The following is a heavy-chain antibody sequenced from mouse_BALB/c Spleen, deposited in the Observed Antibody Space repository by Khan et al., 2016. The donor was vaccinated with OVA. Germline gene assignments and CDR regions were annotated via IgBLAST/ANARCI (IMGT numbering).Heavy chain of an antibody. Sequence: VQLVESGPGLVAPSQSLSITCTVSGFSLSRYNIHWVRQPPGKGLEWLGMIWGGGGTDYNSTLKSRLSIRKDNSQSQVLLKMNSLQTDDTAMYYCARAYYRYDGYYAMDYWGLGTSVTVSS. CDR1: GFSLSRYN. CDR2: IWGGGGT. J-gene: IGHJ4*01. V-gene: IGHV2-6-4*01. CDR3: ARAYYRYDGYYAMDY. D-gene: IGHD2-14*01.